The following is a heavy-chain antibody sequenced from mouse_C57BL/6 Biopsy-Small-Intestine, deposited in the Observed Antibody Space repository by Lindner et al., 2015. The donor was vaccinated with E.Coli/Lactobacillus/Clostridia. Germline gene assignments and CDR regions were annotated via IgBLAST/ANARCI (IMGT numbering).Heavy chain of an antibody. D-gene: IGHD1-3*01. CDR1: GYIFSNYY. J-gene: IGHJ4*01. CDR2: INPSGGST. CDR3: ARRGDCSGSSCFFDY. V-gene: IGHV1-19*01. Sequence: SVKVSCKASGYIFSNYYMHWVRQAPGQGLEWMGIINPSGGSTSYAQKFQGRVTLTRDTSTSTVYMELNSLRSEDTAVYYCARRGDCSGSSCFFDYWGQGTLVTVSS.